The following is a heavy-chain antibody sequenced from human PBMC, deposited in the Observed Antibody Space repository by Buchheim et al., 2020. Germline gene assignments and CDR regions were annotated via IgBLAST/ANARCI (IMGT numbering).Heavy chain of an antibody. Sequence: VQLQESGPGLVKPSQTLSLTCTVSGGSISSGGYYWNWIRHHPGKGLEWIGYIYNGVTTHYNPSLSSRLIISVDKSEHQFSLKLSSVTAADTAVYYCARAGYYDSRGYLGDFDYWGQGTL. CDR3: ARAGYYDSRGYLGDFDY. V-gene: IGHV4-31*03. J-gene: IGHJ4*02. CDR1: GGSISSGGYY. CDR2: IYNGVTT. D-gene: IGHD3-22*01.